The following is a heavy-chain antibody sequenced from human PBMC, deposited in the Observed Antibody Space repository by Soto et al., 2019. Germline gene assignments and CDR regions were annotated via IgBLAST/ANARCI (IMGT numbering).Heavy chain of an antibody. J-gene: IGHJ6*02. CDR2: IIPIFGTA. Sequence: QVQLVQSGAEVKKPGSSVKVSCKASGGTFSSYAISWVRQAPGQGLEWMGGIIPIFGTANYAQKFQGRVTITADKSTSTAYMERSSLRSEDTAVYYCTYYYESSGYRTDYYYYGMDVWGQGTTVTVSS. D-gene: IGHD3-22*01. CDR3: TYYYESSGYRTDYYYYGMDV. CDR1: GGTFSSYA. V-gene: IGHV1-69*06.